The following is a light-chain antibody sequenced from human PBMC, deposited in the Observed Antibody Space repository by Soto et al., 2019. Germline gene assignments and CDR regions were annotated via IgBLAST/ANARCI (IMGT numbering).Light chain of an antibody. CDR1: QSVSSN. J-gene: IGKJ5*01. V-gene: IGKV3-11*01. Sequence: EVVVTQSPATLSVSPGERATLSCRASQSVSSNLAWYQQKPGQAPRLLIYGASNRATGIPDRFSGSGSGTDFTLTISSLEPEDFAVYYCQQRSNWVTFGQGTDWRL. CDR3: QQRSNWVT. CDR2: GAS.